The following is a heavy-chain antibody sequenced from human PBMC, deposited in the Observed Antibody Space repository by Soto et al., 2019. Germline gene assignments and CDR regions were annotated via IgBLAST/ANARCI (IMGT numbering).Heavy chain of an antibody. CDR2: MNPNSGNT. D-gene: IGHD1-26*01. CDR1: GGTFSSYA. CDR3: ARRSGSVSVNWFDP. V-gene: IGHV1-8*02. J-gene: IGHJ5*02. Sequence: GASVKFSCKDSGGTFSSYAISWVRQALGQGPEWMGWMNPNSGNTGYAQKFQGRVTMTRNTSISTAYMELSSLRSEDTAVYYCARRSGSVSVNWFDPWGQGTLVTVSS.